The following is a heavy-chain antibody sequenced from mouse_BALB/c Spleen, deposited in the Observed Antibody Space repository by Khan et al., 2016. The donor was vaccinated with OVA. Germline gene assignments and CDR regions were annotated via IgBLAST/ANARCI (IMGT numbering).Heavy chain of an antibody. Sequence: QVQLQQPGPEVKKPGETVKISCKASGYSFTNYGMNWVRQAPGKGLKWMGWINTYTGEPTYADDFKGRFAFSLETSASTAYLQINNLKNEDTATYFCASGGYWYFDVWGAGTTVTVSS. CDR2: INTYTGEP. CDR3: ASGGYWYFDV. CDR1: GYSFTNYG. J-gene: IGHJ1*01. D-gene: IGHD1-1*02. V-gene: IGHV9-3-1*01.